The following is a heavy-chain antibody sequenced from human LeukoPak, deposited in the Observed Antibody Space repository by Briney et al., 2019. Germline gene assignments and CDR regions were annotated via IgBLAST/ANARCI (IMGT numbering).Heavy chain of an antibody. Sequence: SETLCLSCTVSGYSISSDYYCCWIRQPPGKRLEWSGSIYHSGSTYYNPSLKSRVTISVDTSKNQFSLKLSSVTAADTAVYYCARVSPAGFGELLFWFDPWGQGTLVTVSS. CDR3: ARVSPAGFGELLFWFDP. CDR2: IYHSGST. J-gene: IGHJ5*02. CDR1: GYSISSDYY. V-gene: IGHV4-38-2*02. D-gene: IGHD3-10*01.